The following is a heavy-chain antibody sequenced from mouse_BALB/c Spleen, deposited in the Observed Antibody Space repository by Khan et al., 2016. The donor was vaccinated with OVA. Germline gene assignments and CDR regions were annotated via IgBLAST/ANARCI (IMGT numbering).Heavy chain of an antibody. CDR2: VNPNNGDT. CDR3: ARGYDCFPY. CDR1: GYSFTVYY. Sequence: EVQLQQSGPDLVKPGASVKISCKASGYSFTVYYMPWVKQSPGKSPEWIGRVNPNNGDTNYNQNFKGKAILTVDNSSNTAYMELRSLTAEDSAVFDWARGYDCFPYWGQGTLVTVSA. D-gene: IGHD2-12*01. J-gene: IGHJ3*01. V-gene: IGHV1-18*01.